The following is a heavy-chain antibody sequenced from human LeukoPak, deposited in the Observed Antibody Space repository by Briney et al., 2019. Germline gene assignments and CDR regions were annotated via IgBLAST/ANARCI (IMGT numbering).Heavy chain of an antibody. D-gene: IGHD6-19*01. CDR3: AMLAVDRGRYGMDV. V-gene: IGHV3-30*03. Sequence: GGSLRLSCAASGFTFSRYGIPWVRQPPAKGLEWVAVISYDGSNKYYGDSVKGRFTVSRDNSKSTMYLQMNSLRTKDTALYYCAMLAVDRGRYGMDVWGQGTTVTVSS. J-gene: IGHJ6*02. CDR1: GFTFSRYG. CDR2: ISYDGSNK.